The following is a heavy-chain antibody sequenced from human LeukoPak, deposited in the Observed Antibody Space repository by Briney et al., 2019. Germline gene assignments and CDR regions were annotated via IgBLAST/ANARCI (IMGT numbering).Heavy chain of an antibody. J-gene: IGHJ4*02. V-gene: IGHV1-18*01. CDR2: ISAYNGNT. D-gene: IGHD6-13*01. Sequence: ASVKVSCKASGYIFTSYGISWVRQAPGQGLEWMGWISAYNGNTNYAQKLQGRVTMTTDTSTSTAYMELRSLRSDDTAVYYCARDLANGIAAAGDPFDYWGQGTLVTVSS. CDR3: ARDLANGIAAAGDPFDY. CDR1: GYIFTSYG.